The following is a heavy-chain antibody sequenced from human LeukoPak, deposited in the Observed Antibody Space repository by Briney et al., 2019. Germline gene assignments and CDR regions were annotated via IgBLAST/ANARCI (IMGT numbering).Heavy chain of an antibody. CDR2: IYSGGGT. J-gene: IGHJ4*02. CDR3: ARFKVGATSAFDC. Sequence: GGSLSLSCAASGFTVSGKYMSWVRQAPGEGLEWVSVIYSGGGTYYADSVKGRLTISRDNSKNTLYLQMNSLRAEDTAVYYCARFKVGATSAFDCWGQGTLVTVSS. D-gene: IGHD1-26*01. CDR1: GFTVSGKY. V-gene: IGHV3-66*01.